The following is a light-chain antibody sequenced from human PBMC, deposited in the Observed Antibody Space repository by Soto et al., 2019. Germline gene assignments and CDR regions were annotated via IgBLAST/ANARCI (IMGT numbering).Light chain of an antibody. CDR2: GAS. CDR3: QQYCGSPPMYT. Sequence: EIVLTQSPGTLSLSPGERATLSCRASQSVSSTYFAWDQQKPGQAPRLLIYGASSRATGIPDRFSGGGSGTDFTLTISRLEPEDFAVYYCQQYCGSPPMYTFGQGTKVEIK. J-gene: IGKJ2*01. CDR1: QSVSSTY. V-gene: IGKV3-20*01.